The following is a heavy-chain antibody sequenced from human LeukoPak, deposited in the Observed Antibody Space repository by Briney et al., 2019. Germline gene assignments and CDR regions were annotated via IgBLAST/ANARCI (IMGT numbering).Heavy chain of an antibody. CDR3: ARLTAVAGPPTYFQH. CDR2: IYYSGST. CDR1: GGSISSYY. Sequence: PSETLSLTCTVSGGSISSYYWSWIRQPPGKGLEWIGYIYYSGSTNYNPSLKSRVTISVDTSKNQFSLKLSSVTAADTAVYYCARLTAVAGPPTYFQHWGQGTLVTVSS. V-gene: IGHV4-59*08. J-gene: IGHJ1*01. D-gene: IGHD6-19*01.